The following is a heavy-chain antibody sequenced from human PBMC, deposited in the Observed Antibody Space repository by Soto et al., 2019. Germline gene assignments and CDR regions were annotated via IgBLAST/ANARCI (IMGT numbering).Heavy chain of an antibody. V-gene: IGHV4-31*03. Sequence: PSETLSLTCTVSGGSISSGGYYWSWIRQHPGKGLEWIGYIYYSGSTYYNPSLKSRVTISVDTSKNQFSLKLSSVTAADTAVYYCARDSGKYYYDSSGYYPPTYYFDYWGQGTLVTVSS. CDR3: ARDSGKYYYDSSGYYPPTYYFDY. J-gene: IGHJ4*02. CDR2: IYYSGST. CDR1: GGSISSGGYY. D-gene: IGHD3-22*01.